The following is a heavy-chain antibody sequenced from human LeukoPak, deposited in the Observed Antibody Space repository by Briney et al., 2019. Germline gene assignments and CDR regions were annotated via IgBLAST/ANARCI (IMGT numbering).Heavy chain of an antibody. Sequence: GSLRLSCATSGFTLNSYAMRWVRQAPGKGLEWVQSITGSGGTTYYADSVKGRFTVSRHNSQNTLYLQMNSLTAEDAAVYYCTTHVSENYHTWGSYRSDYWGQGTLVTVSS. D-gene: IGHD3-16*02. V-gene: IGHV3-23*01. CDR1: GFTLNSYA. CDR3: TTHVSENYHTWGSYRSDY. J-gene: IGHJ4*02. CDR2: ITGSGGTT.